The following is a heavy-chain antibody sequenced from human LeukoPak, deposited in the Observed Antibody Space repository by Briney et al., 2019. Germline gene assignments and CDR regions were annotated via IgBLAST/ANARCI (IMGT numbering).Heavy chain of an antibody. D-gene: IGHD3-3*01. CDR1: GFTFSSYA. CDR3: ARLRYNDFWSGSWKFYYSMDV. V-gene: IGHV3-7*01. Sequence: GGSLRLSCAASGFTFSSYAMSWVRQAPGKGLEWVAHIKQDGSEKYYVDSVRGRFTISRDNAKNSLYLQMNSLRVEDTAVYYCARLRYNDFWSGSWKFYYSMDVWGKGTTVTVSS. CDR2: IKQDGSEK. J-gene: IGHJ6*03.